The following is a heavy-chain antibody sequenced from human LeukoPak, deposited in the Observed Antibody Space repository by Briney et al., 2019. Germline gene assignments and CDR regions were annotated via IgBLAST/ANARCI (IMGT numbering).Heavy chain of an antibody. Sequence: SETLSLTCTVSGGSISSYYWSWIRQPPGKGLEWIGYIYYSGSTNYNPSLKSRVTISVDTSKNQFSLKLSSVTAADTAVYYCAREGQQLVVDVWYFDLWGRGTLVTVSS. V-gene: IGHV4-59*01. J-gene: IGHJ2*01. CDR2: IYYSGST. CDR3: AREGQQLVVDVWYFDL. D-gene: IGHD6-13*01. CDR1: GGSISSYY.